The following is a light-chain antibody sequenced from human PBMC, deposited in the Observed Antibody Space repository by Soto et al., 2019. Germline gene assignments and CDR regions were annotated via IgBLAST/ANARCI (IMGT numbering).Light chain of an antibody. Sequence: QSALTQPASVSGSPEQSITISCTGTSSDVGGYNYVSWYQQHPGKAPKLMIYDVSNRPSGVSNRFSGSKCGNTASLTISGLQAEDEADYYCSSYTSSSVVCVGGTQLTVL. J-gene: IGLJ2*01. CDR3: SSYTSSSVV. CDR1: SSDVGGYNY. V-gene: IGLV2-14*01. CDR2: DVS.